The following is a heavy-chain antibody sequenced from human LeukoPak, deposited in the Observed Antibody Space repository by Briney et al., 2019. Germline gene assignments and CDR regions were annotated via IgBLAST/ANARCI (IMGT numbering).Heavy chain of an antibody. Sequence: ASVKVSCKVSGYTLSDLSMHWVRQAPGNGLEGMGGFDPVDGKTIYAQKFQGRVSMTQDTSTDTAYMELSSLKSEETAVYYCATSRHALTTNWFDPWGQGTLVTISS. CDR3: ATSRHALTTNWFDP. CDR2: FDPVDGKT. CDR1: GYTLSDLS. D-gene: IGHD1-1*01. V-gene: IGHV1-24*01. J-gene: IGHJ5*02.